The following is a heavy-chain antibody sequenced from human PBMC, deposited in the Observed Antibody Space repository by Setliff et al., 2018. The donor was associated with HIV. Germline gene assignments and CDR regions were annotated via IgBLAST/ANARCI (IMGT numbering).Heavy chain of an antibody. CDR1: GGSLSGYQ. Sequence: KPSETLSLTCAVYGGSLSGYQWSWIRQPPGKGLEWIGEINHSGSTSYSPSLKSRVTMSIDTSKNQFSLKLTSVTAADTAVYYCASGKGEERWLRIDYWGQGTLVTVSS. V-gene: IGHV4-34*01. CDR3: ASGKGEERWLRIDY. J-gene: IGHJ4*02. D-gene: IGHD5-12*01. CDR2: INHSGST.